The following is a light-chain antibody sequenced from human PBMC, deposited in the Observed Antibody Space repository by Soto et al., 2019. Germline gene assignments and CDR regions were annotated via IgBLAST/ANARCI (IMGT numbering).Light chain of an antibody. CDR3: QQYGSSPRTGT. V-gene: IGKV3-20*01. CDR2: GAS. J-gene: IGKJ1*01. Sequence: EIVLTQSPGTLSLSPGERATLSCRASQSVSSSYLAWYQQKPGQAPRLLIYGASSRATGIPDRFSGSGSGTHFALTISRLEPEDFAVYYCQQYGSSPRTGTFGLGTKVEIK. CDR1: QSVSSSY.